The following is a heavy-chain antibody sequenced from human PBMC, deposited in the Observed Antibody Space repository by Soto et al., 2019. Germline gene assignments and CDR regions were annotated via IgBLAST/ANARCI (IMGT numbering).Heavy chain of an antibody. V-gene: IGHV5-51*01. CDR3: ARSRVSTPRLEDPFDI. D-gene: IGHD5-12*01. J-gene: IGHJ3*02. CDR2: IYPGDSDT. Sequence: PGESLKISCKGSGYSFTTYWLAWVRQVPGKGLEYMGIIYPGDSDTRYSPSFQGQVTISADKSISTAYLQWTSLKASDTAIYYCARSRVSTPRLEDPFDIWGQGTRVTVAS. CDR1: GYSFTTYW.